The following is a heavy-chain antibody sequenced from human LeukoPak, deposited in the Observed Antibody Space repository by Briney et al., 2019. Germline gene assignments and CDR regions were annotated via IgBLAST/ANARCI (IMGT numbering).Heavy chain of an antibody. V-gene: IGHV3-9*01. D-gene: IGHD2-21*02. Sequence: PGRSLRLSCAASGFTFDDYAMHWVRQAPGKGLEWVSGISWNSGSIGYADSVKGRFTISRDNAKNSLYLQMNSLSAEDTALYYCAKGREVTYWYFDLWGRGTLVTVSS. J-gene: IGHJ2*01. CDR2: ISWNSGSI. CDR3: AKGREVTYWYFDL. CDR1: GFTFDDYA.